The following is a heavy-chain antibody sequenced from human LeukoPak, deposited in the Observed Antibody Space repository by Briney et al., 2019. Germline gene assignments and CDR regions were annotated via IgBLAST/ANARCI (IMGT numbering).Heavy chain of an antibody. Sequence: GGSLRLSCAASGFTFSSYEMNWVRQAPGKGLEWVSYINSSGNTIYYADSVKGRFTISRDNAKNSLYLQMNSLRAEDTAVYYCARASLDFDYWGQGTLVTVSS. J-gene: IGHJ4*02. CDR1: GFTFSSYE. V-gene: IGHV3-48*03. D-gene: IGHD2-2*01. CDR2: INSSGNTI. CDR3: ARASLDFDY.